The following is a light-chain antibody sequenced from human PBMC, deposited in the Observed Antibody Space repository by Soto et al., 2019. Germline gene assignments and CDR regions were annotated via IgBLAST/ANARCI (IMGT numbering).Light chain of an antibody. CDR1: QSINNY. CDR3: QQIYSTPYS. J-gene: IGKJ2*03. Sequence: DIPMTQSPSSLSAFVGDRVTVTCRASQSINNYLNWYQKKSGKAPNLLMYAASSLQSGVPSRFSGNGSGTDFTLTISSLQPEDFATYYCQQIYSTPYSFGQGTKLEIK. CDR2: AAS. V-gene: IGKV1-39*01.